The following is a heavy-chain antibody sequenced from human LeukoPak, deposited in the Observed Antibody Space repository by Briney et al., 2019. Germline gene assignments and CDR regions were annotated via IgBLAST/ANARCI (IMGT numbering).Heavy chain of an antibody. CDR3: ARDRSYYDRSVYHRVDY. J-gene: IGHJ4*02. CDR2: ISSSGSTI. V-gene: IGHV3-11*04. D-gene: IGHD3-22*01. CDR1: GFTFSDYY. Sequence: GGSLRLSCAASGFTFSDYYMSWIRQAPGKGLEWVSYISSSGSTIYYADSVKGRFTISRDNAKNSLYLQMNSLRAEDTAVYYCARDRSYYDRSVYHRVDYWGQGTLVTVSS.